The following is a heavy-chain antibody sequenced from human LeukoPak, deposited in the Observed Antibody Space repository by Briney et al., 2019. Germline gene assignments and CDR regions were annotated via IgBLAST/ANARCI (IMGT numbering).Heavy chain of an antibody. D-gene: IGHD6-13*01. CDR3: ARRIAAAGTGYFDY. V-gene: IGHV1-18*04. J-gene: IGHJ4*02. CDR2: ISAYNGNT. Sequence: ASVKVSCKASGYTFTSYYMHWVRQAPGQGLEWMGWISAYNGNTNYAQKLQGRVTMTTDTSTSTAYMELRSLRSDDTAVYYCARRIAAAGTGYFDYWGQGTLVTVSS. CDR1: GYTFTSYY.